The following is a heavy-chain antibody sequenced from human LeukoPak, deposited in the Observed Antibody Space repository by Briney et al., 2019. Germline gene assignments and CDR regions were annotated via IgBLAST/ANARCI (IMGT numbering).Heavy chain of an antibody. Sequence: SVKVSCKASGGTFSSYTISWVRQAHGQGLEWMGRIIPILGIANYAQKSQGRVTITADKSTSTAYMELSSLRSEDTAVYYCARSRAVAGRNLDYWGQGTLVTVSS. V-gene: IGHV1-69*02. CDR1: GGTFSSYT. D-gene: IGHD6-19*01. CDR2: IIPILGIA. CDR3: ARSRAVAGRNLDY. J-gene: IGHJ4*02.